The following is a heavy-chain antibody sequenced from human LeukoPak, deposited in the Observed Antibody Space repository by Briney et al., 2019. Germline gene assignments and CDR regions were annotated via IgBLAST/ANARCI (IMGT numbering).Heavy chain of an antibody. V-gene: IGHV4-59*01. CDR1: GGSISSYY. D-gene: IGHD3-10*01. Sequence: SETLSLTCTVSGGSISSYYWSWLRQPPGKGLEWVGYISYSGNTDYNPSLKSRVTISVDTSMNQFSLRLSSVTAADTAIYYCAREAMVRGYYFYMDASGNGTPVTASS. J-gene: IGHJ6*03. CDR3: AREAMVRGYYFYMDA. CDR2: ISYSGNT.